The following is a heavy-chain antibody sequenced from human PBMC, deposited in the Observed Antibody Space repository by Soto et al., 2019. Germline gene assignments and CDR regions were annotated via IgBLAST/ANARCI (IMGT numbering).Heavy chain of an antibody. CDR3: ARDRXXGXXWYVAFDI. CDR2: ISYDVNNK. J-gene: IGHJ3*02. V-gene: IGHV3-33*05. Sequence: QVQLLEPGGGVVQPGRSLRLSCAASGFTFNTYAMHWVRQAPGKGLEWVAIISYDVNNKYYADSVRGRFTISRDNSENTLYLQMNSLRAEDTAVYYCARDRXXGXXWYVAFDIWGQGTMVTVSS. CDR1: GFTFNTYA. D-gene: IGHD6-19*01.